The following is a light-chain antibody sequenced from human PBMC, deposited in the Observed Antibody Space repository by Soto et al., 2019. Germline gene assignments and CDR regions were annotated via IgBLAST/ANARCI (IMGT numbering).Light chain of an antibody. J-gene: IGLJ1*01. Sequence: QSALTQPASVFGSRGQSITISCTGTSSDVGGYNFVSWYQQHPGKAPKLMIYDVSSRPSGVSNRFSGSKSGNTASLTISGLQPEDEADYYCSSYTTSSTVVFGTGTKVTVL. V-gene: IGLV2-14*03. CDR2: DVS. CDR3: SSYTTSSTVV. CDR1: SSDVGGYNF.